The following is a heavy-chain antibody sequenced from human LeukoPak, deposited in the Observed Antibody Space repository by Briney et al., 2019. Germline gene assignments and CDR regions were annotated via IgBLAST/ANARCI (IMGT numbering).Heavy chain of an antibody. Sequence: SETLSLTCAVSGGSFSGYYWSWIRQPPGKGLEWIGEINHSGSTNYNPSLKSRVTISVDTSKNQFSLKLSSVTAADTAVYYCARGSYQSPRYCSSTSCYYYGMDVWGKGTTVTVSS. D-gene: IGHD2-2*01. CDR2: INHSGST. CDR3: ARGSYQSPRYCSSTSCYYYGMDV. V-gene: IGHV4-34*01. J-gene: IGHJ6*04. CDR1: GGSFSGYY.